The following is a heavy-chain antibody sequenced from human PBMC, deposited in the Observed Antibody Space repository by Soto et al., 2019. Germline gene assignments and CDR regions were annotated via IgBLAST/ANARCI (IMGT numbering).Heavy chain of an antibody. CDR1: GDSVSSNSAA. CDR2: TYYRSKWYN. V-gene: IGHV6-1*01. J-gene: IGHJ6*02. CDR3: ARDFVLFGSGTTGWGYYYGMDV. D-gene: IGHD1-7*01. Sequence: SQTLSLTCAISGDSVSSNSAAWNWIRQSPSRGLEWLGRTYYRSKWYNDYAVSVKSRITINPDTSKNQFSLQLNSVTPEDTAVYYCARDFVLFGSGTTGWGYYYGMDVWGQGTTVTVSS.